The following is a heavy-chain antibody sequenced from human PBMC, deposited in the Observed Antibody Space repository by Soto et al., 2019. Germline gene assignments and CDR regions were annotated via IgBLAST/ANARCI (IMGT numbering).Heavy chain of an antibody. J-gene: IGHJ6*02. CDR1: GGTFSSYA. CDR2: IIPIFGTA. D-gene: IGHD2-15*01. CDR3: ARDLSGNPGYYYYGMDV. Sequence: SVKVSCKASGGTFSSYAISWVRQAPGQGLEWMGGIIPIFGTANYAQKFQGRVTITADESTSTAYMELSSLRSEDTAVYYCARDLSGNPGYYYYGMDVWGQGTTVTVS. V-gene: IGHV1-69*13.